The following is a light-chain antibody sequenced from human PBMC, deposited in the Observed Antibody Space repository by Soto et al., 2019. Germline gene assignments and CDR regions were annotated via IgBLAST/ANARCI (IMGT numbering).Light chain of an antibody. V-gene: IGKV3D-20*02. CDR1: QSVTSTH. CDR3: QQRSDWPPIT. Sequence: EIVLTQSPGTLSLSPGERATLSCRASQSVTSTHLAWYQQKPGQAPRLLIYDASTRATGIPDRFSGSGSGTDFTLTISSLEPEDFAVYYCQQRSDWPPITFGQG. CDR2: DAS. J-gene: IGKJ5*01.